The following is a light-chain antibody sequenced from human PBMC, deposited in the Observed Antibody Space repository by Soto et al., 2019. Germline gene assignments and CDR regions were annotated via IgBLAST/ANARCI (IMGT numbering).Light chain of an antibody. CDR3: AAWDDSLNGWV. CDR1: SSNIGSNT. Sequence: QSVLTQPPSASGTPGQRVTISCSGSSSNIGSNTVNWYQQLPGTAPKLLIYSNNQRPSGVPDRFTGSKSVNSASLAISGLQSEDESDYYCAAWDDSLNGWVFGGGTKLTVL. V-gene: IGLV1-44*01. J-gene: IGLJ3*02. CDR2: SNN.